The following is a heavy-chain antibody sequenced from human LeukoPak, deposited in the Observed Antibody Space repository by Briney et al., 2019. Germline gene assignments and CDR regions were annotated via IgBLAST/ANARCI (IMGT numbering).Heavy chain of an antibody. D-gene: IGHD1-26*01. CDR1: GYTFTGYY. J-gene: IGHJ4*02. V-gene: IGHV1-2*02. CDR2: INPNSGGT. CDR3: ARGVGATDAASHY. Sequence: ASVKVSCKASGYTFTGYYMHWVRQAPGQGLEWMGWINPNSGGTNYAQKFQGRVTMTRDTSISTAYMELSRLRSDDTAVYYCARGVGATDAASHYWGQGTLVTVSS.